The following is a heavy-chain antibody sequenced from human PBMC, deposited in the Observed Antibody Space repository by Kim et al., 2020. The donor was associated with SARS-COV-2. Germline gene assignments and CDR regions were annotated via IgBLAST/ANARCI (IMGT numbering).Heavy chain of an antibody. CDR1: GSAFSLYW. Sequence: GGSLRLSCAACGSAFSLYWMHWVRQAPGKGLMWVAQIYSDGSGTSYADSVQGRFTISRDNANNMLYLQMNSLRADDTAMYYCISDNIQPGDIWGQGTMVT. CDR2: IYSDGSGT. J-gene: IGHJ3*02. V-gene: IGHV3-74*01. CDR3: ISDNIQPGDI.